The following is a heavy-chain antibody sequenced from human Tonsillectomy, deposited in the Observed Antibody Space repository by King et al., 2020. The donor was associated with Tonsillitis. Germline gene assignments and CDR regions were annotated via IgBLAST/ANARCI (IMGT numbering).Heavy chain of an antibody. J-gene: IGHJ4*02. CDR1: GFNFSSYS. CDR3: ARDRSSGYYGSSDY. D-gene: IGHD3-22*01. V-gene: IGHV3-48*01. Sequence: VQLVESGGGLVQPGGSLRLSCVASGFNFSSYSMDWVRQVPGKGLEWLSYISSSGFTIYDADSVKGRFTISRDNAKNSLYLEMKSLRAEDTAVYYCARDRSSGYYGSSDYWGQGTLVTVSS. CDR2: ISSSGFTI.